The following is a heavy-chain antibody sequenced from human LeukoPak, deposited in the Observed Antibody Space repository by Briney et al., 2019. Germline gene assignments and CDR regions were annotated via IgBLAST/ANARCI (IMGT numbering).Heavy chain of an antibody. J-gene: IGHJ6*01. CDR1: GFTFSDYY. D-gene: IGHD5-18*01. Sequence: GGSLRLSCAASGFTFSDYYMSWIRQAPGKGLEWVSYISSSGSTIYYADSVKGRFTISRDNAKNSLYLQMNSLRAEDTAVYYCARTAARQLWFLNYYGMDVWGQGTTVTVSS. CDR3: ARTAARQLWFLNYYGMDV. CDR2: ISSSGSTI. V-gene: IGHV3-11*01.